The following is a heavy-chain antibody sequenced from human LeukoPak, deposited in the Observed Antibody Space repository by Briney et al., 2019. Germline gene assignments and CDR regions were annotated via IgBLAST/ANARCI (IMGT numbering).Heavy chain of an antibody. V-gene: IGHV1-8*01. D-gene: IGHD1-26*01. J-gene: IGHJ6*03. CDR1: GYTFISYD. CDR3: ARALAWGGSSYSYYYMDV. Sequence: GASVKVSCKASGYTFISYDINWVRQATGQGLEWMGWMNPNTGNTAFAQKFQGRVTMTRDTSISTAYMELSSLRSEDTAVYYCARALAWGGSSYSYYYMDVWDKGTTVTVSS. CDR2: MNPNTGNT.